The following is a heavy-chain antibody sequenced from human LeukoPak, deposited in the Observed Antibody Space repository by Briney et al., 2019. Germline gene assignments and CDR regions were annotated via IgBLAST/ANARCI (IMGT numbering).Heavy chain of an antibody. V-gene: IGHV3-9*03. CDR2: IRWNSGSI. CDR1: GFTFDDYA. Sequence: GGSLRLSCAASGFTFDDYAMHWVRQAPGKGLEWVSGIRWNSGSIGYADSVKGRFTISRDNAKNSLYLQMNSLRAEDMALYYCAKSRGHSSSWYLDAFDIWGQGTMVTVSS. D-gene: IGHD6-13*01. J-gene: IGHJ3*02. CDR3: AKSRGHSSSWYLDAFDI.